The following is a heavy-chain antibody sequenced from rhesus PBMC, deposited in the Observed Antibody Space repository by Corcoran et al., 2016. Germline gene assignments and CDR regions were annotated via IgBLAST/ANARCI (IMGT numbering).Heavy chain of an antibody. CDR3: ARYSGSISGSFDS. CDR2: IIYSRNT. J-gene: IGHJ4*01. Sequence: QVQLQESGPGLVKPSETLSLTCAVSGGPISSDHNYWSWIRQPPGKELEWIVSIIYSRNTNYNPSLKSRLTISGDTSKNQFSLSLGSVTAADSAVYYCARYSGSISGSFDSWGQGVLVTVSS. V-gene: IGHV4-122*02. D-gene: IGHD5-24*01. CDR1: GGPISSDHNY.